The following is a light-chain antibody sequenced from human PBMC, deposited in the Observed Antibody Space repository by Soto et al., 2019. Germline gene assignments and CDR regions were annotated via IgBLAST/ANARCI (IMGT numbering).Light chain of an antibody. V-gene: IGLV2-14*03. Sequence: QSALNQPASVSAYPGQSITISCSGTSSDVGGYNYVSWYQQRPGKAPQLLIYDVTNRPSGVSYRFSGSKSGSTASLTISGLQAEDEADYYCSSYTTSNTVVFGGGTKVTVL. CDR2: DVT. CDR3: SSYTTSNTVV. CDR1: SSDVGGYNY. J-gene: IGLJ2*01.